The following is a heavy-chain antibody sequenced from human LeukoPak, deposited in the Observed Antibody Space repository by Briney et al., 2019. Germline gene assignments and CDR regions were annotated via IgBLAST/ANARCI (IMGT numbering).Heavy chain of an antibody. CDR2: ISSSSSYI. CDR1: GFTFSSYS. V-gene: IGHV3-21*01. CDR3: ARGALGGAFDI. J-gene: IGHJ3*02. Sequence: GGSLRLSCAASGFTFSSYSMNWVRQAPGKGLEWVSSISSSSSYIYYADSVKVRFTISRDNAKNSLYLQMNSLRAEDTAVYYCARGALGGAFDIWGQGTMVTVSS. D-gene: IGHD3-16*01.